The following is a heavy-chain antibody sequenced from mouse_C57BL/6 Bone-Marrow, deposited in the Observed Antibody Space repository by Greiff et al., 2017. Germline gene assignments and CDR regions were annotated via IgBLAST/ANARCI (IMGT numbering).Heavy chain of an antibody. CDR2: ISSGSSTI. CDR3: ARGTRDY. V-gene: IGHV5-17*01. CDR1: GFTFSDYG. Sequence: EVKLMESGGGLVKPGGSLTLSCAASGFTFSDYGMHWVRQAPEKGLEWVAYISSGSSTIYYADTVKGRFTISRDNAKNTLFLQMTSLRSEDTAMYYCARGTRDYWGQGTTLTVSS. J-gene: IGHJ2*01. D-gene: IGHD2-13*01.